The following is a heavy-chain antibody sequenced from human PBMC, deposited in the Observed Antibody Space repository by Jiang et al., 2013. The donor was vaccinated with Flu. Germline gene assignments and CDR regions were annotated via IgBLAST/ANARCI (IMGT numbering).Heavy chain of an antibody. CDR1: GGSISSDNYS. CDR2: ISYSGST. J-gene: IGHJ6*02. D-gene: IGHD3-3*02. V-gene: IGHV4-30-4*01. CDR3: ARDLPPFHYYYYYGLDV. Sequence: SLTCTVSGGSISSDNYSWSWIRQPPGKGLEWIGYISYSGSTHYNPSLKSRVTISVDTSKNQFSLKLNSVTAADTAVYYCARDLPPFHYYYYYGLDVWGQGTTVTVSS.